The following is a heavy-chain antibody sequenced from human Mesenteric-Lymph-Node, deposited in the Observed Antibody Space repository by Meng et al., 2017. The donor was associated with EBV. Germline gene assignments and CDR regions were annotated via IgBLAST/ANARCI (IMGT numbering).Heavy chain of an antibody. CDR1: GGSIRSDDYY. D-gene: IGHD5-24*01. CDR2: IYSGGNT. Sequence: HVRLHAVGHHLLQPFQTLALMCAVSGGSIRSDDYYWKDFSGSCIRQPPGKGLEWIGSIYSGGNTDYNPSLKSRVSISVDTSKNHFSLKLSSVTAADTAVYYCARVGDGYNQWFFDYWGQRTLVTVSS. J-gene: IGHJ4*02. CDR3: ARVGDGYNQWFFDY. V-gene: IGHV4-30-4*01.